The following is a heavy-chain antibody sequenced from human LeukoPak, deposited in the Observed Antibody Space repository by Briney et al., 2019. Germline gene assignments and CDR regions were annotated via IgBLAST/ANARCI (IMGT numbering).Heavy chain of an antibody. CDR3: ARGGGATDY. V-gene: IGHV3-7*01. D-gene: IGHD1-26*01. CDR2: IKQDGSEK. J-gene: IGHJ4*02. Sequence: GGSLRLSCAASGFTFSNYWMNWVCQAPGKGLEWVANIKQDGSEKYYVDSVKGRFTISRDNAKNSLYLQMNSLRAEDTAVYYCARGGGATDYWGQGTLVTVSS. CDR1: GFTFSNYW.